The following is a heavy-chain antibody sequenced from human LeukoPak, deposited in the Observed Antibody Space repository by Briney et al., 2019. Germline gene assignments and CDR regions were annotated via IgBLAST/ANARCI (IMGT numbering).Heavy chain of an antibody. Sequence: GRSLRLSCAASGFTFSSYGMHWVRQAPGKGLEWVAVISYDGSNKYYADSVKGRFTISRDNSKKMLYLQMDSLRAEDTAVYYCATLRSDSRGWYYFDYWGQGTLVSVSS. D-gene: IGHD6-19*01. CDR3: ATLRSDSRGWYYFDY. V-gene: IGHV3-30*03. CDR1: GFTFSSYG. J-gene: IGHJ4*02. CDR2: ISYDGSNK.